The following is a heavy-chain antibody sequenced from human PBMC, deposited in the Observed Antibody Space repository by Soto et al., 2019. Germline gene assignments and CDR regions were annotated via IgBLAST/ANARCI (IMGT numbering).Heavy chain of an antibody. CDR3: VSVVVALTSSPDMDA. CDR2: IHPSGQPI. J-gene: IGHJ6*02. Sequence: PGGSLRLSCAASVFTFSTSEMYFVRQAPGKGLEWVSYIHPSGQPIFYADSVKGRFTISRYKAKNTVFLQIDSLRGEDTAVYYCVSVVVALTSSPDMDARALGATVPVS. V-gene: IGHV3-48*03. D-gene: IGHD2-15*01. CDR1: VFTFSTSE.